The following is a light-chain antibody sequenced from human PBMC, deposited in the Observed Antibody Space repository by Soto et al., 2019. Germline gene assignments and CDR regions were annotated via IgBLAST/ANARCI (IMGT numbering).Light chain of an antibody. CDR2: AAS. CDR3: QQADTYPRT. J-gene: IGKJ1*01. CDR1: QAINNW. V-gene: IGKV1D-12*01. Sequence: DIQMTQSPSSVSASVGDSVTFSCRASQAINNWLAWYQQKPGRAPKLLIFAASILQSGVPSRFSGSGSGTHFNLTISSLQPEDFATYYCQQADTYPRTFGQGTKVEI.